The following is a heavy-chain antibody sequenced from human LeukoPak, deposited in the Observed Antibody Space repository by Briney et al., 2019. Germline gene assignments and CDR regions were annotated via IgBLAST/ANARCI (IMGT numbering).Heavy chain of an antibody. CDR1: GFTFSSYS. CDR3: APRIAAAGKAFDP. J-gene: IGHJ5*02. D-gene: IGHD6-13*01. CDR2: ISSSSSYI. Sequence: PGGSLRLSCAASGFTFSSYSMNWVRQAPGKGLEGVSSISSSSSYIYYTDSVKGRFTISRDNAKNSLYLQMNSLRAEDTAVYYCAPRIAAAGKAFDPWGQGTLVTVSS. V-gene: IGHV3-21*01.